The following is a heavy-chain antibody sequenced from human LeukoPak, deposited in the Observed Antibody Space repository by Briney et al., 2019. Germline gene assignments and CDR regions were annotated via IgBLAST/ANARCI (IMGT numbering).Heavy chain of an antibody. D-gene: IGHD5-12*01. V-gene: IGHV3-23*01. CDR1: GFAFSYYA. CDR3: AKDIYSAYDLARAFDF. Sequence: PGGSLRLSCAASGFAFSYYAMSWVRPAPGKGLEWVSGISGSGNTHYTDSVKGRFTISRDNSKSTLDLQMNSLGVEDTALYYCAKDIYSAYDLARAFDFWGQGTLVTVST. CDR2: ISGSGNT. J-gene: IGHJ4*01.